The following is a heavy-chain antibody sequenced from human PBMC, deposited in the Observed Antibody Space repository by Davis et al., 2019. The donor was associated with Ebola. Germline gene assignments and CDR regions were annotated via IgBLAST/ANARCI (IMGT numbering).Heavy chain of an antibody. V-gene: IGHV1-46*01. Sequence: ASVKVSCKASGYTFTSYYMHWVRQAPGQGLEWMGIINPSGGSTSYAQKFQGRVTMTRDTSTSTVYMELSSLRSEDTAVYYCARESIWYYYDSSGYSTGRAFDIWGQGTMVTVSS. J-gene: IGHJ3*02. CDR2: INPSGGST. D-gene: IGHD3-22*01. CDR1: GYTFTSYY. CDR3: ARESIWYYYDSSGYSTGRAFDI.